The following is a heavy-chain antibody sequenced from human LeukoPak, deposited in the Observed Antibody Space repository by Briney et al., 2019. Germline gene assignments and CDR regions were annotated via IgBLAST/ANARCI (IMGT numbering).Heavy chain of an antibody. CDR2: ISSTSSYI. Sequence: GGSLRLSCAASEFNFISYSMNWVRQAPGKGLEWVSSISSTSSYIYYADSVKGRFTISRDNAKNSLDLQMNSLRAEDTAVYYCSRTDNYDAGDYWGQGALVTVSS. V-gene: IGHV3-21*06. CDR1: EFNFISYS. D-gene: IGHD4/OR15-4a*01. CDR3: SRTDNYDAGDY. J-gene: IGHJ4*02.